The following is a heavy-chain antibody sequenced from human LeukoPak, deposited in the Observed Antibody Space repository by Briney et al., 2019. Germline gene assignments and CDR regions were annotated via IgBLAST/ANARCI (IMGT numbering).Heavy chain of an antibody. J-gene: IGHJ4*02. V-gene: IGHV1-18*01. CDR1: GGTFSSYV. Sequence: ASVKVSCKASGGTFSSYVISWVRQAPGQGLEWMGWISAYNGNTNYAQKLQGRVTMTTDTSTSTAYMELRSLRSDDTAVYYCARAGTYDYGVTFLDYWGQGTLVTVSS. CDR3: ARAGTYDYGVTFLDY. CDR2: ISAYNGNT. D-gene: IGHD5-12*01.